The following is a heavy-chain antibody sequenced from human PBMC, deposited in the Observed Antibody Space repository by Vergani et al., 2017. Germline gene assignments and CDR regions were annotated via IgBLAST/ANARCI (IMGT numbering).Heavy chain of an antibody. Sequence: QVQLQESGPGLVKPPGTLSLTCAVSGGSITSGAYYWSWIRQHPGKGLEWIGYIFHSGGAYYNPSLESRVSISVDTSKNEFSLRVTSVTAADTAVYYCAREATLAYYYMDVWGKGTTVTVSS. CDR3: AREATLAYYYMDV. J-gene: IGHJ6*03. V-gene: IGHV4-31*11. CDR2: IFHSGGA. CDR1: GGSITSGAYY.